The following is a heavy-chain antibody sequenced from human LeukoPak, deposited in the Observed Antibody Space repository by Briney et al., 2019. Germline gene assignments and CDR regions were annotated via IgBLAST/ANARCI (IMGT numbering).Heavy chain of an antibody. CDR3: TRTTTTADWSFDL. V-gene: IGHV3-74*01. Sequence: RGSLRLSCAVSGFTFSNYWMYWVRQAPGKRLVWVARINSDGSSTTYADSVEGRFTISRDNTKSMLHLQMHSLRVDDSAVYFCTRTTTTADWSFDLWGRGTLVTVSS. CDR1: GFTFSNYW. CDR2: INSDGSST. J-gene: IGHJ2*01. D-gene: IGHD1-1*01.